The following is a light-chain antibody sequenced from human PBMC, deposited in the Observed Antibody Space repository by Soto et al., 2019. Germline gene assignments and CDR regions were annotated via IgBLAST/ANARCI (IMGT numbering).Light chain of an antibody. V-gene: IGKV3-15*01. CDR3: HHYNNWPPIT. CDR2: DAS. CDR1: QSVSSN. J-gene: IGKJ5*01. Sequence: EIVMTQSPDTLSVSPGERATHSCSASQSVSSNLAWYQQKPGQAPRLLIYDASTRAPGFPARFSGSGSGTEFTLTISSLQSEDFAVYYYHHYNNWPPITFGQGTRLEIK.